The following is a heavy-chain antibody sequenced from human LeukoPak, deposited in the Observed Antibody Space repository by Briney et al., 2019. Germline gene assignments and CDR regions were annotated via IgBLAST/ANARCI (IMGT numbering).Heavy chain of an antibody. J-gene: IGHJ4*02. CDR1: GFTFSSYE. CDR3: ARDLVSGSGSLDY. D-gene: IGHD3-10*01. CDR2: ISSSGSTI. V-gene: IGHV3-48*03. Sequence: GGSLRLSCAASGFTFSSYEMNWVRQAPGKGLEWVSYISSSGSTIYYAGSVKGRFTISRDNAKNSLYLQMNSLRAEDTAMYYCARDLVSGSGSLDYWGQGTLVTVSS.